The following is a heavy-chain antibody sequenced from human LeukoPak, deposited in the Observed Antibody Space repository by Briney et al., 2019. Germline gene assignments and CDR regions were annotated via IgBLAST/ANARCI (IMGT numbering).Heavy chain of an antibody. J-gene: IGHJ4*02. V-gene: IGHV3-30*18. D-gene: IGHD6-19*01. CDR2: ISYDGNNK. Sequence: GGSLRLSCAASGFTFSDHVMHWVRQAPDKGLEWVAMISYDGNNKYYADSVKGRFTISRDNSKDTLYLQMNSLRAEDTAVYYCAKASAGYSSGWGFDYWGQGTLVTVSS. CDR1: GFTFSDHV. CDR3: AKASAGYSSGWGFDY.